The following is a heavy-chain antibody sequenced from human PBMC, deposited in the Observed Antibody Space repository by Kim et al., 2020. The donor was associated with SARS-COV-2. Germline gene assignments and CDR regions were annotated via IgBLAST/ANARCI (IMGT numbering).Heavy chain of an antibody. CDR3: ARAHYGDYFDY. D-gene: IGHD4-17*01. Sequence: GGSLRLSCAASGFTFSSYWMHWVRQAPGKGLVWVSRINSDGSSTSYADSVKGRFTISRDNAKNTLYLQMNSLRAEDTAVYYCARAHYGDYFDYWGQGTLVNVSS. CDR1: GFTFSSYW. V-gene: IGHV3-74*01. J-gene: IGHJ4*02. CDR2: INSDGSST.